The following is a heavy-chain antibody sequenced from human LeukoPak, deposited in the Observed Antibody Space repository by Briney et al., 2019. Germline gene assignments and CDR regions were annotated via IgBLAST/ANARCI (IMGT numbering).Heavy chain of an antibody. Sequence: SETLSLTCAVYGGSFSGYYWSWIRQPPGKGLEWIGEINHSGSTNYNPPLKSRVTISVDTSKNQFSLKLSSVTAADTAVYYCARGWYDWFDPWGQGTLVTVSS. CDR2: INHSGST. V-gene: IGHV4-34*01. J-gene: IGHJ5*02. D-gene: IGHD6-13*01. CDR1: GGSFSGYY. CDR3: ARGWYDWFDP.